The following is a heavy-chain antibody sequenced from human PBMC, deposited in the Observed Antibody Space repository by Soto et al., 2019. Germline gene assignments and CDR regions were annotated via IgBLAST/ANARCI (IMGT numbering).Heavy chain of an antibody. Sequence: ASVKVSCKASGYTFTSYGISWVRQAPGQGLAWMGWISAYNGNTNYAQKLQGRLTMTRNTSISTAYMELSSLRSDDTAVYFCARRKERSSPNYFDSCGQGSLVAVSS. D-gene: IGHD2-2*01. CDR1: GYTFTSYG. CDR2: ISAYNGNT. V-gene: IGHV1-18*04. CDR3: ARRKERSSPNYFDS. J-gene: IGHJ4*02.